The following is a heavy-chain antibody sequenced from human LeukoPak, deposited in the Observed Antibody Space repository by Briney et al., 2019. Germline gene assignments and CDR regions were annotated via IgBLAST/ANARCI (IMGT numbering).Heavy chain of an antibody. J-gene: IGHJ4*02. Sequence: GSLSLSCAASGFPFSSYAMSWVRQAPGKGLEWVSAISGSGGSTYYADSVKGRFTISRDNSKNTLYLQMNSLRAEDTAVYYCAKHLGEQQLVPYYFDYWGQGTLVTVSS. CDR3: AKHLGEQQLVPYYFDY. D-gene: IGHD6-13*01. CDR2: ISGSGGST. CDR1: GFPFSSYA. V-gene: IGHV3-23*01.